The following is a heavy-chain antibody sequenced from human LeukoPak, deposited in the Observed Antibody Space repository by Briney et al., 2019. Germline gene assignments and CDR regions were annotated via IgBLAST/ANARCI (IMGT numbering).Heavy chain of an antibody. CDR1: GVSISSSNW. V-gene: IGHV4-4*02. J-gene: IGHJ6*03. CDR3: AKAGGYYNMDV. D-gene: IGHD1-26*01. CDR2: IYHSGST. Sequence: SETLSLTCAVSGVSISSSNWWHWVRQPPGKGLEWIGEIYHSGSTNYNPSLKSRVTISLDKSENQFSLKLSSVTAADTAVYYCAKAGGYYNMDVWGKGTTVTVSS.